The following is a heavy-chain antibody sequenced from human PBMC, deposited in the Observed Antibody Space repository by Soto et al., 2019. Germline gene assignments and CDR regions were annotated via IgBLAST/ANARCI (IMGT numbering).Heavy chain of an antibody. Sequence: PGESLKISCEGSGYTFTRYWIVWVRQMPGKGLEYMGTINPGDSDTRYSPSFQGQVTISADKSISTAYLQWSGLKASDTAMYYCAIRGGDDFWSAYYTDYWGQGTQVTVSS. J-gene: IGHJ4*02. CDR3: AIRGGDDFWSAYYTDY. CDR2: INPGDSDT. CDR1: GYTFTRYW. D-gene: IGHD3-3*01. V-gene: IGHV5-51*01.